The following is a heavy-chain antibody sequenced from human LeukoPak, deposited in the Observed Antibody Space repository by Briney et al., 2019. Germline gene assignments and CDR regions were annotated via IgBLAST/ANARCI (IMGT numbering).Heavy chain of an antibody. D-gene: IGHD3-10*01. CDR2: INHSGST. CDR1: GGSFSGYC. Sequence: SETLSLTCAVYGGSFSGYCWSWIRQPPGKGLEWIGEINHSGSTNYNPSLKSRVTISVDTSKNQFSLKLSSVTAADTAVYYCARAPMVRGRTAADYWGQGTLVTVSS. J-gene: IGHJ4*02. V-gene: IGHV4-34*01. CDR3: ARAPMVRGRTAADY.